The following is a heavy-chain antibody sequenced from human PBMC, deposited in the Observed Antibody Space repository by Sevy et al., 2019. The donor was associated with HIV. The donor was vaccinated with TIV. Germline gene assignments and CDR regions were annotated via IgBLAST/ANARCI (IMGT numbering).Heavy chain of an antibody. CDR3: AKGESVQLWLLLDY. Sequence: GGSPRLSCAASGFTFSSYAMSWVRQAPGKGLEWVSSISNSGSHTYYADSVKGRFTISRDNSKNTLYLQVNSLRAEDTAVYYCAKGESVQLWLLLDYWGQGTLVTVSS. V-gene: IGHV3-23*01. CDR2: ISNSGSHT. CDR1: GFTFSSYA. J-gene: IGHJ4*02. D-gene: IGHD5-18*01.